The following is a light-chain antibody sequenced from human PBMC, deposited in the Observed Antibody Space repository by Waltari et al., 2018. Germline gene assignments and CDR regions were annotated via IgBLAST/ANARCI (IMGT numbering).Light chain of an antibody. CDR1: RTDAGGYNL. CDR3: CSYAGSNYFYV. CDR2: EVN. J-gene: IGLJ1*01. V-gene: IGLV2-8*01. Sequence: QSALTQPPSASGSPGQSVTISCAGTRTDAGGYNLVSWYQQHPGKAPKLMIFEVNQRPSGVPDRFSGAKSGNTASLTVSGLQAEDEADYYCCSYAGSNYFYVFGTGTKVTVL.